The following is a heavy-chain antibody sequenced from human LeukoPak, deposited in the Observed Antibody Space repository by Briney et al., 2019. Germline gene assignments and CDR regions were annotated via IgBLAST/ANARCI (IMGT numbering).Heavy chain of an antibody. Sequence: GGSLRLSCAASGFTFSSYGMSWVRQAPGKGLEWVSAISGSGGSTYYADSVKGRFTISRDNAKNSLYLQMNSLRAEDTAVYYCAREMGSGYENWFDPWGQGTLVTVSS. CDR3: AREMGSGYENWFDP. CDR2: ISGSGGST. V-gene: IGHV3-23*01. J-gene: IGHJ5*02. D-gene: IGHD3-22*01. CDR1: GFTFSSYG.